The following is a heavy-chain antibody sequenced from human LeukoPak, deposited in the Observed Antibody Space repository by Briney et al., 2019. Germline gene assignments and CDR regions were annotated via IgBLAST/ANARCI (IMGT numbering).Heavy chain of an antibody. Sequence: PSVKVSCKASGYTFTGYYMHWVRQAPGQALEWMGWLNPNSGGTNYAQKLQGRVTMTRDTSISTAYMELSRLRSDDTAVYYCARDSQGNYYYSYYYMDVWGKGTTVTVSS. CDR1: GYTFTGYY. J-gene: IGHJ6*03. CDR3: ARDSQGNYYYSYYYMDV. V-gene: IGHV1-2*02. CDR2: LNPNSGGT.